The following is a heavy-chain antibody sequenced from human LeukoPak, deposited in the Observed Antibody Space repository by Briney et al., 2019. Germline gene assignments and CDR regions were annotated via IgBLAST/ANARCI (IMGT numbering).Heavy chain of an antibody. CDR3: VKDSTTRASNLPDY. J-gene: IGHJ4*02. CDR1: GFTFNNYG. Sequence: PGGSLRLSCEASGFTFNNYGMHWVRQAPCKGLEWVAVIWHDGDTKFYADSVKGRFTISRDKSKNTLYLEMNSLRAEDTAVYYCVKDSTTRASNLPDYWGQGALVTVSS. D-gene: IGHD1/OR15-1a*01. CDR2: IWHDGDTK. V-gene: IGHV3-33*03.